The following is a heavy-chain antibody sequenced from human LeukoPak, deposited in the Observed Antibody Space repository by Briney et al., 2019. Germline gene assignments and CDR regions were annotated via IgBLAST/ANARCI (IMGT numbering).Heavy chain of an antibody. CDR3: ARDYGGY. J-gene: IGHJ4*02. D-gene: IGHD4-23*01. Sequence: AETLSLTCAVSGVSISSYYRSWIRQPPGKGLVWVGYIYYSGSTNYNPSPKSRVTISVDTYKNQFSLKLSSVTAADTAVYYCARDYGGYWGQGTLVTVSS. CDR1: GVSISSYY. V-gene: IGHV4-59*01. CDR2: IYYSGST.